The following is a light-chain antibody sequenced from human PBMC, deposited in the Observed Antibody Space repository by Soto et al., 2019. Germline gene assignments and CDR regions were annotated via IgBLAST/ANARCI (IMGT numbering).Light chain of an antibody. CDR2: ASS. J-gene: IGLJ1*01. CDR1: SSDVGSYNY. CDR3: SSYTSGSTLYV. Sequence: QSALTQPASVSGSPGQSITISCTGTSSDVGSYNYVSWYQQHPGKAPRLMMYASSNRPSGVSHRFSGSRSGNTASLTISGLQAEDEADYFCSSYTSGSTLYVFGSGTKLTV. V-gene: IGLV2-14*01.